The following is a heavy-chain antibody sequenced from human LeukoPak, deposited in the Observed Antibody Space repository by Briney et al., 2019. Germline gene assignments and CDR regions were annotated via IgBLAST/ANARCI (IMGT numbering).Heavy chain of an antibody. Sequence: VSVKVSCKASGYTFINYDINWVRQAPGQGLEWIGWLNPNSGNRGFARKFQDRVALTRDTSISTAYMDLYSLTSEDTAVYYCARGNMIRFGGVSWGQGSLVTVSS. CDR2: LNPNSGNR. CDR3: ARGNMIRFGGVS. J-gene: IGHJ5*02. V-gene: IGHV1-8*01. CDR1: GYTFINYD. D-gene: IGHD3-16*01.